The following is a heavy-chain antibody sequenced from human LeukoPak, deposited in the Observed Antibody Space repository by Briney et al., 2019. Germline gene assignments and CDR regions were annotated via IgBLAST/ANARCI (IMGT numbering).Heavy chain of an antibody. CDR3: AKAPSSWWYFDF. J-gene: IGHJ2*01. CDR2: ISWDGGST. Sequence: GGSLRLSCAASGFTFDDYTMHWVRQAPGKGLEWVSLISWDGGSTYYADSVKGRFTISRDNSKNSLYLQMNSLRTEDTALYYCAKAPSSWWYFDFWGRGTLVTVSS. CDR1: GFTFDDYT. V-gene: IGHV3-43*01. D-gene: IGHD6-13*01.